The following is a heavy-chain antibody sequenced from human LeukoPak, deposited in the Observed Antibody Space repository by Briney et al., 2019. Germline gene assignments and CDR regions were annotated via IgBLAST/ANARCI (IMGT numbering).Heavy chain of an antibody. Sequence: GGSLRLSCAACGFTFSSYAMSWVRQPPGKGLEWVSAISGGGGSTYYADSVRGRFTISRDNSKNTLYLQMNSLRAEDTAVYYCAKDGRGSWPLDFDYWGQGTLVTVSS. CDR2: ISGGGGST. CDR3: AKDGRGSWPLDFDY. CDR1: GFTFSSYA. V-gene: IGHV3-23*01. J-gene: IGHJ4*02. D-gene: IGHD2-15*01.